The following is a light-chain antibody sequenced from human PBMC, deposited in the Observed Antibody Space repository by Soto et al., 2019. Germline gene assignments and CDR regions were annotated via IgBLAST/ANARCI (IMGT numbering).Light chain of an antibody. CDR3: CSYAGRYTRV. J-gene: IGLJ3*02. Sequence: QSVMTQPPSVSAAPGQKVTISCSGSSSNIGGNSVSWYQQLPGTAPKLLIYDDNKRPSGIPDRFSGSKSGTSATLGITGFQTGDEADYYCCSYAGRYTRVFGGGTKLTVL. CDR2: DDN. CDR1: SSNIGGNS. V-gene: IGLV1-51*01.